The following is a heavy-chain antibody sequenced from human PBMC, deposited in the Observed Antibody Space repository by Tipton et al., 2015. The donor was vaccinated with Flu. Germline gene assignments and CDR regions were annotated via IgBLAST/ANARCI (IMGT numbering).Heavy chain of an antibody. CDR3: LRGSVAGAY. CDR1: GFTFASTY. V-gene: IGHV3-53*01. CDR2: TYNGDNR. J-gene: IGHJ4*02. D-gene: IGHD2-21*01. Sequence: SLRLSCAASGFTFASTYMAWVRQAPGKGLEWVAVTYNGDNRFYADSVKGRFTISGDYSENTMYLQMNSLRVEDTALYYCLRGSVAGAYWGQGSLVTVSS.